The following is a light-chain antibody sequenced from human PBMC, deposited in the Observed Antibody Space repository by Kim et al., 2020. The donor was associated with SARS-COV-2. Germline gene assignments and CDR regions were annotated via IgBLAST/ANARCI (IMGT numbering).Light chain of an antibody. Sequence: TQPASVSGSPGQSITISCTGTSSDVGGHNYVSWYQQHPGKAPKLMIYDVSYRPSGVSNRFSGSKSGNTASLTISGLQAEDEADYYCSSYTSSSTSVVFGGGTQLTVL. CDR3: SSYTSSSTSVV. CDR1: SSDVGGHNY. V-gene: IGLV2-14*03. J-gene: IGLJ2*01. CDR2: DVS.